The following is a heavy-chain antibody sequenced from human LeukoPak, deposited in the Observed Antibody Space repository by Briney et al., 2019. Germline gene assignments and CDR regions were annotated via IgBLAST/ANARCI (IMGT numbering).Heavy chain of an antibody. J-gene: IGHJ4*02. V-gene: IGHV3-23*01. Sequence: PGGSLRLSCAASGSTFSSYAMSWVRQASGKGLEWVSVISGGGGSTYYADSVKGRFTISRDNSKNTLYLQMNSLRAEDTAVYYCARNFPHDFWSGYSDWGQGALVTVSS. D-gene: IGHD3-3*01. CDR3: ARNFPHDFWSGYSD. CDR1: GSTFSSYA. CDR2: ISGGGGST.